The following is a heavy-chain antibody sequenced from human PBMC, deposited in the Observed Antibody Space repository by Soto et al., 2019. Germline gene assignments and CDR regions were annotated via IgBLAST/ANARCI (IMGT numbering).Heavy chain of an antibody. J-gene: IGHJ5*02. Sequence: QVQLVQCGAEVKKPGSSVKVSCKASGGTFSTYTITWVRQAPGQGLEWMGRIIPIIGIINYAQKFQGRVTITADKFTGTAYMELIRQRSDDTAVYYCAGDPDSHYNDSHAYSYPWGQGTLVTVSS. CDR1: GGTFSTYT. V-gene: IGHV1-69*08. CDR3: AGDPDSHYNDSHAYSYP. D-gene: IGHD3-22*01. CDR2: IIPIIGII.